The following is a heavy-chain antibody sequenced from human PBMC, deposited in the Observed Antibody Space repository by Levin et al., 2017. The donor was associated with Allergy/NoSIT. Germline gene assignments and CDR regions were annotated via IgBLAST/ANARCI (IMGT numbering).Heavy chain of an antibody. Sequence: ASVKVSCKVSGYTLTELSMHWVRQAPGKGLEWMGGFDPEDGETIYAQKFQGRVTMTEDTSTDTAYMELSSLRSEDTAVYYCATPWYSSGWYYFDYWGQGTLVTVSS. CDR2: FDPEDGET. J-gene: IGHJ4*02. V-gene: IGHV1-24*01. CDR1: GYTLTELS. CDR3: ATPWYSSGWYYFDY. D-gene: IGHD6-19*01.